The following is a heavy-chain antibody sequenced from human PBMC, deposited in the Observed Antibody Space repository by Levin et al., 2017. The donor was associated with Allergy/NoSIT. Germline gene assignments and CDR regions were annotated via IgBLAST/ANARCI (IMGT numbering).Heavy chain of an antibody. D-gene: IGHD6-13*01. CDR1: GYTFNSYG. Sequence: GASVKVSCKASGYTFNSYGITWVRQAPGQGLEWMGWISTYNGNTHFAQKFQGRVSLTTDTSTNTAYMELENLRSDDTATYYCARDYTYISSEQAGYWGQGTLVTVSS. CDR2: ISTYNGNT. V-gene: IGHV1-18*01. J-gene: IGHJ4*02. CDR3: ARDYTYISSEQAGY.